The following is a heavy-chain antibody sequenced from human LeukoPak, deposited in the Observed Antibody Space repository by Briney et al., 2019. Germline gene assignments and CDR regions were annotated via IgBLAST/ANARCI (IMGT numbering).Heavy chain of an antibody. J-gene: IGHJ4*02. CDR1: GGSFSGYY. D-gene: IGHD3-22*01. CDR3: ARGNYYNSSDFDY. CDR2: IYYSGNT. V-gene: IGHV4-34*09. Sequence: PSETLSLTCAVYGGSFSGYYWSWIRQPPGKGLEWIGYIYYSGNTYYNPSLKSRVTISVDTSKNQFSLKLSSVTAADTAVYYCARGNYYNSSDFDYWGQGTLVTVSS.